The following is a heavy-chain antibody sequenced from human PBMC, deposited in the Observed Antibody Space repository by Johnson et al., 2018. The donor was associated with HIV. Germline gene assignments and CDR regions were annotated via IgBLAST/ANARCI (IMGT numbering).Heavy chain of an antibody. V-gene: IGHV1-46*01. CDR3: AMERDYFDY. J-gene: IGHJ4*01. CDR1: GYTFTSYW. CDR2: IYPGSGST. D-gene: IGHD2-8*01. Sequence: QVQLQQPGAELVRPGTSVKLSCKASGYTFTSYWITWVKQRPGQGLEWIGDIYPGSGSTNYNEKFKSKATLTVDKSSSTAYMQLSSLTSEDSAVYYCAMERDYFDYWGQGTTLTVSS.